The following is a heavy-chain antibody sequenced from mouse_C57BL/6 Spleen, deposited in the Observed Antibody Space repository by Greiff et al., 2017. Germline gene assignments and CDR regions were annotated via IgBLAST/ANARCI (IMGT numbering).Heavy chain of an antibody. CDR1: GYTFTSYW. J-gene: IGHJ2*01. CDR3: AREGITTVVATGYFDD. CDR2: IYPGSGST. V-gene: IGHV1-55*01. Sequence: QVQLQQPGAELVKPGASVKMSCKASGYTFTSYWITWVKQRPGQGLEWIGDIYPGSGSTNYNEKFKSKVTLTVDTSSSTAYMQLSSLTSEDSAVYYCAREGITTVVATGYFDDWGKGTTLTVSS. D-gene: IGHD1-1*01.